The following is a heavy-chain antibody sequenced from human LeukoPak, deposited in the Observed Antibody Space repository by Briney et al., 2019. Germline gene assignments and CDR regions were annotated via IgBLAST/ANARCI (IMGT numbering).Heavy chain of an antibody. Sequence: GGSLRRSCAASGFTFSDFFMTWIRQAPGKGLEWVAVISYDGKNKYYADSEKGRFTISRDNSKNTVSLQINSLRPEDTAVYYCAKDRATVVTPHYWGQGTLVTVSS. J-gene: IGHJ4*02. CDR3: AKDRATVVTPHY. CDR2: ISYDGKNK. CDR1: GFTFSDFF. D-gene: IGHD4-23*01. V-gene: IGHV3-30*18.